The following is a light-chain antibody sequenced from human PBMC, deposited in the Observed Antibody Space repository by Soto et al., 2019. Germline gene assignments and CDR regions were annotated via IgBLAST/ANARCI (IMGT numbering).Light chain of an antibody. V-gene: IGKV1-39*01. CDR2: AAS. CDR1: QSISSY. CDR3: QQSYSTPIT. J-gene: IGKJ5*01. Sequence: DIQITQSPCSLSASVGDRVTITYRASQSISSYLNWYQQKPGKAPKLLIYAASSLQSGVPSRFSGSGSGTDFTLTISSLQPKDFATYYCQQSYSTPITFGQGTRLEIK.